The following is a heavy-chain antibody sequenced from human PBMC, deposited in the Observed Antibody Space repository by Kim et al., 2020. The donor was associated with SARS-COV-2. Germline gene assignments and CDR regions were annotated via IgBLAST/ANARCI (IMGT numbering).Heavy chain of an antibody. CDR2: IHHSGST. V-gene: IGHV4-34*01. D-gene: IGHD5-18*01. J-gene: IGHJ2*01. CDR3: ARPLWSYWCLDL. Sequence: SETLSLTCAVYGGSFSGYYWSWIRQPQGKGLEWIGEIHHSGSTNYNPSLKSRVTISVDPSKHQFSLKLSSVTAADTAVYYCARPLWSYWCLDLWGRGTL. CDR1: GGSFSGYY.